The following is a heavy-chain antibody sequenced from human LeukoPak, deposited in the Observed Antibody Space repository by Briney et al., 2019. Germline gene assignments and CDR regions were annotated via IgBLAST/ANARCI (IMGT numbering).Heavy chain of an antibody. D-gene: IGHD6-6*01. J-gene: IGHJ4*02. V-gene: IGHV4-39*07. CDR2: IYYSGST. Sequence: SETLSLTCTVSGGSISSSSYYWGWIRQPPGKGLEWIGSIYYSGSTYYNPSLKSRVTISVDTSKNQFSLKLSSVTAVDTAVYYCARALSSSSSFDYWGQGTLVTVSS. CDR3: ARALSSSSSFDY. CDR1: GGSISSSSYY.